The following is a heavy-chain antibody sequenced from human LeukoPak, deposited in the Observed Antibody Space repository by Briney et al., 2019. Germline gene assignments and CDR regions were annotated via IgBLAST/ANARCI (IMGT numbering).Heavy chain of an antibody. V-gene: IGHV4-59*11. CDR2: IYYSWST. J-gene: IGHJ3*02. Sequence: KPSETLSLTCTVSGVSISSHYWSWIRQPPGKGLEWIGYIYYSWSTNYNPSLKSRVTISLDTSKNQFSLKLSSVTAADTAVYYCARAFIAAADAFDIWGQGTMVTVSS. CDR1: GVSISSHY. CDR3: ARAFIAAADAFDI. D-gene: IGHD6-13*01.